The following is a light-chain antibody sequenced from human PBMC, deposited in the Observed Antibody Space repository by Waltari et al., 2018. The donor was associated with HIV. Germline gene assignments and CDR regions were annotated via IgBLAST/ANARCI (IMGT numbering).Light chain of an antibody. CDR1: QPIFSD. J-gene: IGKJ1*01. Sequence: VMTQSPAPLPVSPVGRATLSSRASQPIFSDLAWYHQKPCQPPRRHLYGASTRATGVPDRFSGSGSGTEFTLTSSRLQSEDFGVYYCQQYKHWPLTFGQGTRVEIK. V-gene: IGKV3-15*01. CDR2: GAS. CDR3: QQYKHWPLT.